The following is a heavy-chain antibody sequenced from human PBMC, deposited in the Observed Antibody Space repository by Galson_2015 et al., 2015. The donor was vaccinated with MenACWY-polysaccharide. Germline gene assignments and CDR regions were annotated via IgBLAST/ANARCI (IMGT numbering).Heavy chain of an antibody. V-gene: IGHV1-8*01. D-gene: IGHD1-26*01. CDR3: ARDGDPGSYYRGHFDY. J-gene: IGHJ4*02. CDR1: GYTFTSYY. Sequence: SVKVSCKASGYTFTSYYMHWVRQAPGQGLEWMGWMNPNSGNTGYAQKFQGRVTMTRNTSISTAYMELSSLRSEDTAVYYCARDGDPGSYYRGHFDYWGQGTLVTVSS. CDR2: MNPNSGNT.